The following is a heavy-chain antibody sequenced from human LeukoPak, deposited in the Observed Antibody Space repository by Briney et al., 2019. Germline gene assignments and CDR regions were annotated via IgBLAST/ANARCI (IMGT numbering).Heavy chain of an antibody. Sequence: RGESLKISCKGSGYSFTSYWIGWVRQMPGKGLEWMGIIYPGDSDTRYSPSFQGQVTISADKSISTAYLQWSSLKASDTAMYYCARHGNPLHYYDSSGYSIAGDPWGQGTLVTVSS. CDR3: ARHGNPLHYYDSSGYSIAGDP. J-gene: IGHJ5*02. CDR2: IYPGDSDT. V-gene: IGHV5-51*01. D-gene: IGHD3-22*01. CDR1: GYSFTSYW.